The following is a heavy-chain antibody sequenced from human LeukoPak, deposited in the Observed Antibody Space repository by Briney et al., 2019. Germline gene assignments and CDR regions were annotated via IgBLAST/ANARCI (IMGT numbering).Heavy chain of an antibody. CDR3: ARAVSVDQLLFGIDY. V-gene: IGHV1-46*01. D-gene: IGHD2-2*01. CDR2: INPSGGST. Sequence: ASVKVSCKASGYTLTNYYMHWVRHAPGQGLEWMGIINPSGGSTSYAQKFQGRVTMTRDTSTSTVYMELSSLRSEDTAVYYCARAVSVDQLLFGIDYWGQGTLVTVSS. J-gene: IGHJ4*02. CDR1: GYTLTNYY.